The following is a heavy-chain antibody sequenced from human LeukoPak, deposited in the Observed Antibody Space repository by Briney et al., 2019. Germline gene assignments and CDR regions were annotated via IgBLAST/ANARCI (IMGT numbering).Heavy chain of an antibody. CDR3: ASGSHPLNWFDP. CDR1: GGSISSYY. J-gene: IGHJ5*02. CDR2: IYYSGSP. D-gene: IGHD1-26*01. V-gene: IGHV4-59*01. Sequence: SETLSLTCAVSGGSISSYYWSWIRQPPGKGLEWIGEIYYSGSPKYNPSLKSRLTISLDTSKNQFSLELRFVTSADTAVYYCASGSHPLNWFDPWGQGALVTVSS.